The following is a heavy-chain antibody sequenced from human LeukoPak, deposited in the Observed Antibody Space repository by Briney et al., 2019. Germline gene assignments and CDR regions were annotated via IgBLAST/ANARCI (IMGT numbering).Heavy chain of an antibody. CDR3: ARESHVTREDY. J-gene: IGHJ4*02. D-gene: IGHD3-10*01. CDR1: GYTFTSYG. CDR2: ISANDGNT. Sequence: GASVKVSCTASGYTFTSYGISWVRQAPGQGLEWMGWISANDGNTDYPQKLQGRVIMTTDTSTSTAYMELRSLRSDDTAVYYCARESHVTREDYWGQGTLVTVSS. V-gene: IGHV1-18*01.